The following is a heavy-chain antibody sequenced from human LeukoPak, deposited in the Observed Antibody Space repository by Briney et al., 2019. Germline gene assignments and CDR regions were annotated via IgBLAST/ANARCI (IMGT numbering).Heavy chain of an antibody. D-gene: IGHD6-19*01. CDR3: AKDRRRIAVAGISPFDY. Sequence: GGSLRLSCAASGFTFSDYYMSWIRQAPGKGLEWVSYISSSGSTIYYADSVKGRFTISRDNAKNTLYLQMNSLRAEDTAVYYCAKDRRRIAVAGISPFDYWGQGTLVTVSS. CDR2: ISSSGSTI. V-gene: IGHV3-11*01. J-gene: IGHJ4*02. CDR1: GFTFSDYY.